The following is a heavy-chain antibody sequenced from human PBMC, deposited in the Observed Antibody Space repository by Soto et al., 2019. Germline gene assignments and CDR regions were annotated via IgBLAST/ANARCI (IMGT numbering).Heavy chain of an antibody. D-gene: IGHD6-19*01. Sequence: EVQLVESGGGLVQPGRSLRLSCAASGFTFDDYAMHWVRQAPGKGLEWVSGIRWNSGSIGYADSVKGRFTISRDNAKNSLYLQMNSLRAEDTALYYCAKDRGLVLSFYFDYWGQGTLVTGSS. CDR1: GFTFDDYA. V-gene: IGHV3-9*01. J-gene: IGHJ4*02. CDR2: IRWNSGSI. CDR3: AKDRGLVLSFYFDY.